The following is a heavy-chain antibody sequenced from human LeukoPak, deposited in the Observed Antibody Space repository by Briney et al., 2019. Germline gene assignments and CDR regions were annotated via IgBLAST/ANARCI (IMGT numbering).Heavy chain of an antibody. D-gene: IGHD3-22*01. J-gene: IGHJ4*02. CDR3: ARSCDSSGYLDY. CDR1: GYTFSSHY. V-gene: IGHV1-46*01. Sequence: ASVKVSCKASGYTFSSHYIHWVRQAPGQGLEWMARINPSGGSPSYAQKFQGRVTMTRDTATSTVYMELNSLRSEDTAIYYCARSCDSSGYLDYWGQGTLVTVSS. CDR2: INPSGGSP.